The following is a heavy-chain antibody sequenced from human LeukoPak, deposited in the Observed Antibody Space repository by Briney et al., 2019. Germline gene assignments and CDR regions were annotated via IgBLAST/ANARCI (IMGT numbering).Heavy chain of an antibody. J-gene: IGHJ4*02. CDR1: GFTFSTYN. V-gene: IGHV3-21*01. CDR3: ARVSQQHNYFDY. CDR2: ISSSSTYI. Sequence: GGSLRLSCAASGFTFSTYNMIWVRQAPGKGLEWVSSISSSSTYIYYAGSVKGRFTIPRDNAKNSLYLQMNSLRAEDTAVYYCARVSQQHNYFDYWGQGTLVTVSS. D-gene: IGHD6-13*01.